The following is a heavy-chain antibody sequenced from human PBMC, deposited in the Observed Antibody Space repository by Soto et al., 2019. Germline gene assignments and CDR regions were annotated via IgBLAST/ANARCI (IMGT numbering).Heavy chain of an antibody. CDR3: ARDSGGDYPDF. CDR2: IWFDGSNK. Sequence: QVQLVESGGGVVQPGTSLRVSCAASGFTFSSYVMHWVRQAPGKGLEWVAVIWFDGSNKYYSASVRGRFTISRDNSKNTLYLQMNKLRADDTAVYFCARDSGGDYPDFWGQGTLVTVSS. CDR1: GFTFSSYV. V-gene: IGHV3-33*01. D-gene: IGHD2-21*02. J-gene: IGHJ1*01.